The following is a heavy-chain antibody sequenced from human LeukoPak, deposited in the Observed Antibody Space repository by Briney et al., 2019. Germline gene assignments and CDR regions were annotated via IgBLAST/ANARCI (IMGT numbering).Heavy chain of an antibody. V-gene: IGHV3-30*03. Sequence: GGSLRLSCAASGFTFSSYGMHWVRQAPGKGLEWVAVISYDGSNKYYADSVKGRFTISRDNAKNSLYLQMNSLRAEDTAVYYCARGKDMVRGPANWFDPWGQGTLVTVSS. D-gene: IGHD3-10*01. CDR1: GFTFSSYG. J-gene: IGHJ5*02. CDR3: ARGKDMVRGPANWFDP. CDR2: ISYDGSNK.